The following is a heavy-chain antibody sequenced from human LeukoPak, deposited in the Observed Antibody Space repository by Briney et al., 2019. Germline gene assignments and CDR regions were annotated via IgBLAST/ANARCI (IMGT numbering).Heavy chain of an antibody. D-gene: IGHD5-24*01. CDR3: ARKGADGYNSGDYYYNGMDV. V-gene: IGHV6-1*01. J-gene: IGHJ6*02. CDR1: GDSVSSNSAA. CDR2: TYYRSKWYN. Sequence: SQTLSLTCAISGDSVSSNSAAWNWIRQSPSRGLEGLGRTYYRSKWYNDYAVSVKSRITINPDTSKNQFSLQLNSVTPQDTAVYYCARKGADGYNSGDYYYNGMDVWGQGTTVTVSS.